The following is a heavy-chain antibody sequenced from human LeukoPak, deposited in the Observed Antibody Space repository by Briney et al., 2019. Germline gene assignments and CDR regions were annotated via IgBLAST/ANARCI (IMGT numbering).Heavy chain of an antibody. CDR2: IRYDGSNK. D-gene: IGHD3-22*01. Sequence: YPGGSLRLSCAASGFTFSSYGMHWVRQAPGKGLEWVAFIRYDGSNKYYADSVKGRFTISRDNSKNTLYLQMNSLRAEDTAVYYCARDSDQDYYDSSGYYPEPFDYWGQGTLVTVSS. J-gene: IGHJ4*02. CDR1: GFTFSSYG. CDR3: ARDSDQDYYDSSGYYPEPFDY. V-gene: IGHV3-30*02.